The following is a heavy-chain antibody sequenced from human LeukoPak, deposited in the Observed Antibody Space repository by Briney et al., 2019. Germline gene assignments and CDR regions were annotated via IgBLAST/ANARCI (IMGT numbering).Heavy chain of an antibody. V-gene: IGHV1-69*06. D-gene: IGHD5-24*01. CDR1: GGTFSSYA. CDR2: IIPIFGTA. J-gene: IGHJ5*02. Sequence: GASVKVSCKASGGTFSSYAISWVRQAPGQGLEWMGGIIPIFGTANYAQKFQGRVTITADKSTSTAYMELSSLRSEDTAVYYCARGLEMATISWFDPGGQGTLVTVSS. CDR3: ARGLEMATISWFDP.